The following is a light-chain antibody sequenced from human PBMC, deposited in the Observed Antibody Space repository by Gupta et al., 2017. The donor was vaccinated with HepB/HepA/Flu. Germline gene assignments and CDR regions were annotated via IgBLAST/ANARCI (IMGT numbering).Light chain of an antibody. J-gene: IGKJ1*01. Sequence: EIVLKQSSGTLSLSPGERATLSCRASQSVSSSYLAWYQQKPGQAPRLLIYGASSRATGIPDRFSGSGSGTDFTLTISRLEPEDFAVYYCHQYGSSPPTTFGQGTKVEIK. CDR1: QSVSSSY. V-gene: IGKV3-20*01. CDR2: GAS. CDR3: HQYGSSPPTT.